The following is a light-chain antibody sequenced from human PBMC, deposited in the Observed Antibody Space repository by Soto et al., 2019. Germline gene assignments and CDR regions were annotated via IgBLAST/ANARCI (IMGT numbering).Light chain of an antibody. J-gene: IGLJ1*01. CDR3: GTWDASLETYV. Sequence: QSVLAQPPSVSGAPGQKVTISCTGSSSNIGAGYDLHWYQQLPGTAPKLLLYGNSNRPSGVPDRFSGSKSGTSASLAITGLQAEDEADYYCGTWDASLETYVFGTGTKVTVL. CDR1: SSNIGAGYD. V-gene: IGLV1-40*01. CDR2: GNS.